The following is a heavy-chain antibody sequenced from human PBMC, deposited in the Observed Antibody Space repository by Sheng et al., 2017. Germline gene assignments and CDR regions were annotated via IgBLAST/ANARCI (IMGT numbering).Heavy chain of an antibody. CDR1: GFIVNRNIY. J-gene: IGHJ4*02. CDR2: IYSGGTT. CDR3: ARGVDYGGPWYYFDY. V-gene: IGHV3-66*01. D-gene: IGHD4-17*01. Sequence: EVQLVESGGGLVQTAGSLRLSCAASGFIVNRNIYMNWVRQAPGKGLEWLSVIYSGGTTHYADSVRGRFTIARDNSKNIFYLQMNSLRAEDTALYYCARGVDYGGPWYYFDYWGQGTVVTVSS.